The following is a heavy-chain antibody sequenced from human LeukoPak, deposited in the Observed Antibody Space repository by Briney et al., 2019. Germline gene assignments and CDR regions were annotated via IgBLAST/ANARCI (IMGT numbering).Heavy chain of an antibody. CDR1: AFTFSSNG. V-gene: IGHV3-23*01. D-gene: IGHD1-1*01. Sequence: GGSLRRSGAASAFTFSSNGMSWVRQAPGKGLEWVSGISGSGGSTYYADSVKGRFTISRDNSKNTLYLQMNSLSAEDTAVYYCAKLKFNDRTTNGGQGTLVTVSS. CDR3: AKLKFNDRTTN. J-gene: IGHJ4*02. CDR2: ISGSGGST.